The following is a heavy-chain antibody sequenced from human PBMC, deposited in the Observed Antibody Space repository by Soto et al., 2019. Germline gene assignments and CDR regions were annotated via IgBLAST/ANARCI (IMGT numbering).Heavy chain of an antibody. Sequence: QVQLVESGGGWVKPGGSLRLSCAASGFTFSDYYMTWIRQAPGKGLEWVSYISSSGDTIYYADSVKGRFTISRDNAKNSLFLQMNSLRAEDTAVYYCARGLYCSGGSCFSGYYYYHMDVWGKGTTVTVSS. J-gene: IGHJ6*03. CDR1: GFTFSDYY. CDR3: ARGLYCSGGSCFSGYYYYHMDV. CDR2: ISSSGDTI. V-gene: IGHV3-11*01. D-gene: IGHD2-15*01.